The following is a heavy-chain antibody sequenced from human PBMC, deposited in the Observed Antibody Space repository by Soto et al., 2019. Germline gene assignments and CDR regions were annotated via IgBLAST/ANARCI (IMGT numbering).Heavy chain of an antibody. CDR1: GYPVTAYY. V-gene: IGHV1-2*02. J-gene: IGHJ3*02. CDR3: ARGGGVGVAGSAAFEM. D-gene: IGHD3-3*01. Sequence: QLHLVQSGAVVKKPGASVTVSCSASGYPVTAYYMHWVRQAPGRGLEWMGGINPATGAAKYTQTCQGRATVSRDSSPSTVFMELSRLTSEDTAGFFGARGGGVGVAGSAAFEMWGQGTLVTVSS. CDR2: INPATGAA.